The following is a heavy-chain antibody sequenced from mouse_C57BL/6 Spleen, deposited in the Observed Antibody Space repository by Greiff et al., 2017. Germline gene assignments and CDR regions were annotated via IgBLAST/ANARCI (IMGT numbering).Heavy chain of an antibody. CDR3: ARSGYDDDLFDY. J-gene: IGHJ2*01. V-gene: IGHV1-69*01. CDR2: IDPSDSST. Sequence: QVQLQQPGAELVMPGASVKLFCKASGYTFTSYWMHWVKQRPGQGLEWIGEIDPSDSSTNYNQKFKGKSTLTVDKSSSTAYMQLSSLTAEDSAVYYCARSGYDDDLFDYWGQGTTLTVSS. D-gene: IGHD2-4*01. CDR1: GYTFTSYW.